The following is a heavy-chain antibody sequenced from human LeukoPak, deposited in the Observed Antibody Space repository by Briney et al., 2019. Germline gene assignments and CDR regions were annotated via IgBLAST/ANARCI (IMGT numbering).Heavy chain of an antibody. CDR2: INPNSGGT. Sequence: ASVKVSCKASGYTFTGYYMHWVRQAPGQGLEWMGWINPNSGGTNYAQKFQGRVTMTRDTSISTAYMELRSLRSDDTAVYYCARDVVPADAAAFDIWGQGTMVTVSS. CDR3: ARDVVPADAAAFDI. CDR1: GYTFTGYY. J-gene: IGHJ3*02. D-gene: IGHD2-2*01. V-gene: IGHV1-2*02.